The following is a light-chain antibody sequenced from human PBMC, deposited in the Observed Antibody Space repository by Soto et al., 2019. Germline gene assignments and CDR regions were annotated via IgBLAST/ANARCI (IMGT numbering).Light chain of an antibody. CDR1: QNIREY. CDR2: AAS. CDR3: QESYTTPWT. J-gene: IGKJ1*01. V-gene: IGKV1-39*01. Sequence: DIQMTQSPSSLSASVGDRVTITCRASQNIREYLNWYHQKPGSAPKLLISAASTLQSGVPLRFSGSGSGSVFTLTIYNLQPEDVGSYLCQESYTTPWTFGRGTKLEI.